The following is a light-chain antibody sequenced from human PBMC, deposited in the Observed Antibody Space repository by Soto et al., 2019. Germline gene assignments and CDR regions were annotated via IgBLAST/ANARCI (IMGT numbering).Light chain of an antibody. J-gene: IGLJ2*01. CDR1: SSNIGSNY. CDR2: RNN. CDR3: AAWDDSLSGRV. Sequence: QSVLTQPPSASGTPGQRVTISCSGSSSNIGSNYVYWYQHLPGTAPKLLIYRNNQRPSGVPDRFSGSKSGTSASLAIRGLRSEDEADYYCAAWDDSLSGRVFGGGTKLTVL. V-gene: IGLV1-47*01.